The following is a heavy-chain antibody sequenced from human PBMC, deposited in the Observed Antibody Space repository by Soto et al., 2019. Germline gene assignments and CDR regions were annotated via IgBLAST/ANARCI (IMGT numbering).Heavy chain of an antibody. CDR1: GFTVSDFA. D-gene: IGHD2-2*03. J-gene: IGHJ4*02. CDR3: AKMEGMDPWAYSFDY. CDR2: IYGGGNGP. Sequence: EVQVLESGGGLVQPGGSLRLSCAATGFTVSDFAMSWVRQAPGKGLEWVSRIYGGGNGPHYADSVKGRVTISRDNSKNTLYLQMNSLRADDTAVYYCAKMEGMDPWAYSFDYWGQGTLVTVSS. V-gene: IGHV3-23*01.